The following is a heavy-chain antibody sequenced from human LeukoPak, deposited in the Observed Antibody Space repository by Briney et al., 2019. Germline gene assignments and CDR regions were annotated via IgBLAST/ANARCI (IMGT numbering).Heavy chain of an antibody. CDR1: GFSFGSYA. D-gene: IGHD6-19*01. V-gene: IGHV3-23*01. J-gene: IGHJ4*02. CDR2: ISGRGGST. CDR3: AKDRGSGWPQFDY. Sequence: GGSLRLSCAASGFSFGSYAMSWVRQAPGKGLEWVSAISGRGGSTYYADSVKGRFTISRDNSKNTLYLQMNSLRAEDPAVYYCAKDRGSGWPQFDYWGQGTLVTVSS.